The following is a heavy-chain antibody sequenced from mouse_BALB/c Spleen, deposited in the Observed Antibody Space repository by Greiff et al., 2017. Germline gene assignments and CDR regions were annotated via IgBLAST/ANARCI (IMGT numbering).Heavy chain of an antibody. CDR2: IYPGDGDT. CDR3: TTVVARDYFDY. CDR1: GYTFTSYW. V-gene: IGHV1-87*01. D-gene: IGHD1-1*01. J-gene: IGHJ2*01. Sequence: QVHVKQSGAELARPGASVKLSCKASGYTFTSYWMQWVKQRPGQGLEWIGAIYPGDGDTRYTQKFKGKATLTADKSSSTAYMQLSSLASEDSAVYYCTTVVARDYFDYWGQGTTLTVSS.